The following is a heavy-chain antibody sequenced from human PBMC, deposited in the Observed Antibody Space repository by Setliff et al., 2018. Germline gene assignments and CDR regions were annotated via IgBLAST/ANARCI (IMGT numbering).Heavy chain of an antibody. Sequence: PGGSLRLSCAASGFTFRSYAMSWVRQAPGKGLEWVSAISGSGVSTYYADSVKGRFTISRDNSKNTLYLQMNSLRAEDTAVYYCAKECSSTWVKAWFDPWGQGTLVTVSS. CDR2: ISGSGVST. CDR1: GFTFRSYA. D-gene: IGHD6-13*01. V-gene: IGHV3-23*01. J-gene: IGHJ5*02. CDR3: AKECSSTWVKAWFDP.